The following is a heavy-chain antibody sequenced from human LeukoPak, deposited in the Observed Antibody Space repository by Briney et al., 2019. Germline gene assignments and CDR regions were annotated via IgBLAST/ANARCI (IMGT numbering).Heavy chain of an antibody. J-gene: IGHJ6*02. V-gene: IGHV3-21*01. CDR1: GFTFSSYS. Sequence: GGSLRLSCAASGFTFSSYSMNWVRQAPGKGLEWVSSISSSSSYIYYADSVKGRFTISRDNAKNSLYLQMNCLRAEDTAVYYCARVAIGGSYEASYYYYYGMDVWGQGTTVTVSS. D-gene: IGHD1-26*01. CDR2: ISSSSSYI. CDR3: ARVAIGGSYEASYYYYYGMDV.